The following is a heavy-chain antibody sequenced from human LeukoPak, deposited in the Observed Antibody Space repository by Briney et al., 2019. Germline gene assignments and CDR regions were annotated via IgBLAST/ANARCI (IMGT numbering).Heavy chain of an antibody. D-gene: IGHD1-26*01. Sequence: SETLSLTCTVSGGSIRSSYYYWGWIRQPPGKGLEWIGYIYYSGSTNYNPSLKSRVTISVDTSKNQFSLKLSSVTAADTAVYYCARDTRSRASRAPLAGLTDYYYYYGMDVWGQGTTVTVSS. J-gene: IGHJ6*02. CDR1: GGSIRSSYYY. V-gene: IGHV4-61*01. CDR3: ARDTRSRASRAPLAGLTDYYYYYGMDV. CDR2: IYYSGST.